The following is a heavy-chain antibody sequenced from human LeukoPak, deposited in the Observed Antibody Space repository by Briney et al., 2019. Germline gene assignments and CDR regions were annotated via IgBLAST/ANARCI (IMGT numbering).Heavy chain of an antibody. D-gene: IGHD4-23*01. CDR2: IYSGGNT. J-gene: IGHJ4*02. Sequence: GGSLRLSCAASGFTVSNNYMNWVRQAPGKGLEWVSVIYSGGNTYYADSVKGRFTISRDNSKNTLHLQMNSLRVEDTAVYYCAGDRDYGGKLGYWGQGTLVTVSS. V-gene: IGHV3-66*02. CDR1: GFTVSNNY. CDR3: AGDRDYGGKLGY.